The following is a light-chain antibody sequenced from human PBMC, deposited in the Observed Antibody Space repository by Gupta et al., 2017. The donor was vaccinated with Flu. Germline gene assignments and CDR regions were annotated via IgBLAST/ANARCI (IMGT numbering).Light chain of an antibody. CDR2: GTS. CDR3: HQYYTTSWT. CDR1: ESVVRRY. J-gene: IGKJ1*01. V-gene: IGKV3-20*01. Sequence: GNLVLSPVESVTPSCSPGESVVRRYLDWYQQKLGHPPKLLMYGTSNREPGVPDRFSGSGSGTDFTLTIDRLQPDDFAVYYCHQYYTTSWTFGQGTKLEI.